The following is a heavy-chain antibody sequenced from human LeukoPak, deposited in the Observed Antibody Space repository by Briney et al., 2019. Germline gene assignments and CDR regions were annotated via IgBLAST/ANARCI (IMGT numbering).Heavy chain of an antibody. D-gene: IGHD5-18*01. J-gene: IGHJ4*02. CDR2: ISGGGGSK. Sequence: GGSLRLSCAASEFTFSSYAMSWVRQAPGKGLEWVSAISGGGGSKYYADSVKGRFSISRDSSKNTLYLQMNSLKTEDTAVYYCTRLEDTAANDYWGQGTLVTVSS. CDR3: TRLEDTAANDY. CDR1: EFTFSSYA. V-gene: IGHV3-23*01.